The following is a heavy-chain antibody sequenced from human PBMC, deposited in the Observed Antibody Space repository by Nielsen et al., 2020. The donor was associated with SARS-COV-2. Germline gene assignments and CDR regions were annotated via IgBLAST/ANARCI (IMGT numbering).Heavy chain of an antibody. D-gene: IGHD2-15*01. CDR2: INAGNGNT. J-gene: IGHJ2*01. CDR1: GYTFTSYA. V-gene: IGHV1-3*01. Sequence: ASVKVSCKASGYTFTSYAMHWVRQAPGQRLEWMGWINAGNGNTKYSQKFQGRVTITRDTSASTAYMELSSLRSEDTAVYYCAAVPAIVVVVAATRGFDLWGRGSLVTVSS. CDR3: AAVPAIVVVVAATRGFDL.